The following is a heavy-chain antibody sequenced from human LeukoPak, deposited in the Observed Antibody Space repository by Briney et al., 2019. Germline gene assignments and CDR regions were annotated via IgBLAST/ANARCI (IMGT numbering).Heavy chain of an antibody. CDR1: GFTFSSYS. Sequence: GGSLRLSCAASGFTFSSYSMNWVRQAPGKGLEWVSSISSSSSYIYYADSVKGRFTISRDNAKNSLYLQMNSLRAEDTAVYYCARVGYCSGGSCYYFSYWGQGTLVTVSS. D-gene: IGHD2-15*01. CDR3: ARVGYCSGGSCYYFSY. CDR2: ISSSSSYI. V-gene: IGHV3-21*01. J-gene: IGHJ4*02.